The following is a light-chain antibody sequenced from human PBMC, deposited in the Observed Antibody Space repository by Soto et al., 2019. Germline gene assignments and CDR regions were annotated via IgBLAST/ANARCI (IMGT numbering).Light chain of an antibody. V-gene: IGKV3-11*01. CDR1: QSVRRY. CDR3: RQRSDWPST. Sequence: EIVLTQSPATLSLSPGERATLSCRASQSVRRYLAWYQQKPGQAPRLLIYDASNRAPGIPARFSGSGSGTDFTLTSSSLEPEDFAVYYCRQRSDWPSTFGGGTKLQIK. CDR2: DAS. J-gene: IGKJ4*01.